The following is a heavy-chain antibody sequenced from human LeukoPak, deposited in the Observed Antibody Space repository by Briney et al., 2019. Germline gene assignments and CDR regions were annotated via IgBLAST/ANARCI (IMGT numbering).Heavy chain of an antibody. CDR1: GFTFSSYA. J-gene: IGHJ4*02. CDR3: AKTPPSGSGSYYWYFDY. Sequence: GGSLRLSCAASGFTFSSYAMSWVRQAPGKGLEWVSVISITGGTTYYGDSVKGRFTISRDNSKNTLYLQMSSLRAEDTAVYYCAKTPPSGSGSYYWYFDYWGQGTLVTVSS. D-gene: IGHD3-10*01. V-gene: IGHV3-23*01. CDR2: ISITGGTT.